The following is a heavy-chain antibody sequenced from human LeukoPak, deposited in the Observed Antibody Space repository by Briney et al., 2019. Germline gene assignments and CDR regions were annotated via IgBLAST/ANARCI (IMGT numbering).Heavy chain of an antibody. D-gene: IGHD1-1*01. CDR2: IYYSGST. V-gene: IGHV4-59*01. Sequence: PSETLSLTCTVSGGSISSYYWSWIRQPPGKGLEWIGYIYYSGSTNYNPSLKSRVTISVDTSKNQFSLKLSSVTAADTAVYYCARVGWNDAFDTWGQGTMVTVSS. J-gene: IGHJ3*02. CDR3: ARVGWNDAFDT. CDR1: GGSISSYY.